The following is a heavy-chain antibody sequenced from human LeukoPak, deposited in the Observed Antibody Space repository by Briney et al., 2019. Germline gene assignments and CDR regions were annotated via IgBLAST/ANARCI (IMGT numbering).Heavy chain of an antibody. CDR1: GGSISSGGYY. CDR2: IYYSGST. D-gene: IGHD3-10*01. J-gene: IGHJ4*02. V-gene: IGHV4-31*03. CDR3: AAQLLWFGEDNPHFDY. Sequence: SETLSLTCIVSGGSISSGGYYWNWIRQHPGKGLEWIGYIYYSGSTYYNPSLKSRVIISADTSKNQFSLKLTSVTAADTAVYYCAAQLLWFGEDNPHFDYWGQGTLVTVSS.